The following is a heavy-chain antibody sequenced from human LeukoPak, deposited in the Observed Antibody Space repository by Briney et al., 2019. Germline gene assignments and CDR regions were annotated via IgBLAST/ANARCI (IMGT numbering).Heavy chain of an antibody. CDR2: INSDGSST. CDR1: GFTFSSYW. J-gene: IGHJ4*02. Sequence: GGSLRLSCAASGFTFSSYWMHWVRHAPGKGLVWVSRINSDGSSTSYADSVKGRFTISRDNAKNTLYLQMNSLRAEDTAVYYCARLYYDSSGNKFDYWGQGTLVTVSS. V-gene: IGHV3-74*01. D-gene: IGHD3-22*01. CDR3: ARLYYDSSGNKFDY.